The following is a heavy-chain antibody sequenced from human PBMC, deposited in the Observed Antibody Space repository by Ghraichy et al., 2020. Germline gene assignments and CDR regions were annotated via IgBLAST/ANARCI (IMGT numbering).Heavy chain of an antibody. V-gene: IGHV3-7*01. CDR3: ARDGLGSSGWYGYFQH. Sequence: SCAASGFTFSSYWMSWVRQAPGKGLEWVANIKQDGSEKYYVDSVKGRFTISRDNAKNSLYLQMNSLRAEDTAVYYCARDGLGSSGWYGYFQHWGQGTLVTVSS. J-gene: IGHJ1*01. CDR2: IKQDGSEK. CDR1: GFTFSSYW. D-gene: IGHD6-19*01.